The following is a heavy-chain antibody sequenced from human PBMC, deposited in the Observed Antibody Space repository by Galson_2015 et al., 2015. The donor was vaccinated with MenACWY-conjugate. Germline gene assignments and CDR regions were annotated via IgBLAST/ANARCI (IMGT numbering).Heavy chain of an antibody. D-gene: IGHD1-26*01. V-gene: IGHV3-7*01. CDR3: ARDARVGDTLTPGH. Sequence: SLRLSCAGSGITLSNYWMNWVRQAPGKGLEWVDSIKQDGSEKNYVDSVKGRFTFSRDNAKNSLYLQMNSLRAEDTAVYYCARDARVGDTLTPGHWGQGSLVTVSS. J-gene: IGHJ4*02. CDR1: GITLSNYW. CDR2: IKQDGSEK.